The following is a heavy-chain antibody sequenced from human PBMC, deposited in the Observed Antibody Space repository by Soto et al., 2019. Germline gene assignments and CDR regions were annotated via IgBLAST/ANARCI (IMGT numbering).Heavy chain of an antibody. Sequence: LSLTCTVSGGSISSGDYYWSWIRQPPGKGLEWIGYIYYSGSTYYNPSLKSRVTISVDTSKNQFSLKLGSVTAADTAVYYCARVDYYDSSGIDYWGQGTLVTVSS. V-gene: IGHV4-30-4*01. D-gene: IGHD3-22*01. CDR3: ARVDYYDSSGIDY. CDR1: GGSISSGDYY. CDR2: IYYSGST. J-gene: IGHJ4*02.